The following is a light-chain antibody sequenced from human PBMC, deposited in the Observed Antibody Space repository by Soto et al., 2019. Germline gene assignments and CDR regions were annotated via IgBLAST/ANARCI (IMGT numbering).Light chain of an antibody. Sequence: AIQMTQSPSPLSASVGDRVTITCRASQAIYSYLAWYQQKAGKAPKLLIYDASTLQSGVPSRFSGSGSGTDFTLTISSLQPEDSATYYCQQVDHFPLTFGGGTKVEIK. J-gene: IGKJ4*01. CDR3: QQVDHFPLT. CDR1: QAIYSY. CDR2: DAS. V-gene: IGKV1D-13*01.